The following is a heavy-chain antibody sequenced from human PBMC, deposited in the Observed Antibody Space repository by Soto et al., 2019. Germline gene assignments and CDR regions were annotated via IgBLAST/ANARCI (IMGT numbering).Heavy chain of an antibody. J-gene: IGHJ6*02. V-gene: IGHV3-48*02. CDR2: ISSSSSTI. CDR3: AREGYDYAKYYYDSSGYYYYGMDV. D-gene: IGHD3-22*01. Sequence: GSLRLSCAASGFTFSSYSMNWVRQAPGKGLEWVSYISSSSSTIYYADSVKGRFIISRDNAKNSLYLQMNSLRDEDTAVYYCAREGYDYAKYYYDSSGYYYYGMDVWGQGTTVTVSS. CDR1: GFTFSSYS.